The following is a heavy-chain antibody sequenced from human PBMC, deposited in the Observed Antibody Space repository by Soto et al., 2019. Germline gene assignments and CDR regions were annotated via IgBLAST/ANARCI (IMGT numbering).Heavy chain of an antibody. Sequence: QVQLVQSGAEVKKPGASVKVSCKASGYTLTSYYMHWVRQAPGQGLARMGIINPSGGSTSYAQNYQGRITMTRDTSTTTVYMGLSSLRSADTAVYFCARGDYDVLTGYYPLDYWGQGTLVTVSS. CDR2: INPSGGST. J-gene: IGHJ4*02. V-gene: IGHV1-46*01. D-gene: IGHD3-9*01. CDR1: GYTLTSYY. CDR3: ARGDYDVLTGYYPLDY.